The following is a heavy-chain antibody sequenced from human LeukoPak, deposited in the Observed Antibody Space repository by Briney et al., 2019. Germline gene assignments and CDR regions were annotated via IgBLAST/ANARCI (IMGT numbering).Heavy chain of an antibody. CDR1: GGSVSSNNFY. D-gene: IGHD3-10*01. V-gene: IGHV4-61*01. J-gene: IGHJ4*02. CDR2: VHYSGRT. Sequence: SETLSLTCTVSGGSVSSNNFYWSWLRQPPGKGLEWIGWVHYSGRTNFNPSLKSRVTISLDTSKNQFSLKLNSVTAADTAIYYCARQKIRGGIFGDFDYWGPGSLVTVSS. CDR3: ARQKIRGGIFGDFDY.